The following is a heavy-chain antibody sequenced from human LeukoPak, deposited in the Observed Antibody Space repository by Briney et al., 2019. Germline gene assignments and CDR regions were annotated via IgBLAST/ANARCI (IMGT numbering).Heavy chain of an antibody. CDR2: INWNGGST. CDR3: ARVYSSSWYLYMDV. J-gene: IGHJ6*03. Sequence: GGSLRLSCAASGFTFSSYGMSWVRQAPGKGLEWVSGINWNGGSTGYADSVKGRFTISRDNAKNSLYLQMNSLRAEDTALYYCARVYSSSWYLYMDVWGKGTTVTVSS. D-gene: IGHD6-13*01. CDR1: GFTFSSYG. V-gene: IGHV3-20*04.